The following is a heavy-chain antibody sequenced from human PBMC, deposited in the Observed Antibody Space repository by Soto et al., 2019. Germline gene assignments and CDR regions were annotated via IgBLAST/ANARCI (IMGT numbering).Heavy chain of an antibody. CDR2: INPGDSDT. V-gene: IGHV5-51*01. D-gene: IGHD2-21*02. CDR1: GYSFISYW. Sequence: EVQLVQSGAEVKKPGESLKISCKGSGYSFISYWIGWVRQMPGKGLEWMGIINPGDSDTRYSPSFQGQVTISADKSISTVYLQWSSLKASDTAMYYCARRYCGGDCYYYYYGLDVWGQGTTVTVSS. J-gene: IGHJ6*02. CDR3: ARRYCGGDCYYYYYGLDV.